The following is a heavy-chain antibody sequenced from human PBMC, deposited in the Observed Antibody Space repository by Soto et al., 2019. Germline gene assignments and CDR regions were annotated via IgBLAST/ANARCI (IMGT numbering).Heavy chain of an antibody. CDR2: INAGSGNT. Sequence: QVQLVQSGAEVKKPGASVKVSCTASGYTFTHYAIHWVRNAPGQRLEWMGFINAGSGNTKYSQTFQGRLTFTKDTSASTAYMYLSSLRSEDTAIYYCARGLAADGAWGQGTLVTVSS. CDR3: ARGLAADGA. CDR1: GYTFTHYA. V-gene: IGHV1-3*01. J-gene: IGHJ1*01. D-gene: IGHD6-13*01.